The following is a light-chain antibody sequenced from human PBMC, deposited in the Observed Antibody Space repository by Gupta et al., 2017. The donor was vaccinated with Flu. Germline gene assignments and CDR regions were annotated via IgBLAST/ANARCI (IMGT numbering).Light chain of an antibody. CDR2: CAS. J-gene: IGKJ1*01. Sequence: EIVMPQSLATLSVSAGERATLSCSASQSVSSNLAWYQQKPVQAPRLLIYCASTRATGIPARFSGSGSGTEFTLTISSLQSEDFAVYYCQQYNNWPPWTFGQGTKVEIK. V-gene: IGKV3-15*01. CDR3: QQYNNWPPWT. CDR1: QSVSSN.